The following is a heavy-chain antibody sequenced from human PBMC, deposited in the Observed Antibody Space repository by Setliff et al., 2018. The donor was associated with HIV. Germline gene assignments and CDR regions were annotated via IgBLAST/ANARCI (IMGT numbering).Heavy chain of an antibody. Sequence: SETLSLTCAVSGYSISSGYYWAWIRQSPGKGLDWIGSIHHSGTTSYNPSLKSRVTVSVDTPENQFSLKLSSVTAADTAVYYCARTMGVTYFDYWGQGTLVTVSS. CDR2: IHHSGTT. CDR1: GYSISSGYY. CDR3: ARTMGVTYFDY. J-gene: IGHJ4*02. D-gene: IGHD1-26*01. V-gene: IGHV4-38-2*01.